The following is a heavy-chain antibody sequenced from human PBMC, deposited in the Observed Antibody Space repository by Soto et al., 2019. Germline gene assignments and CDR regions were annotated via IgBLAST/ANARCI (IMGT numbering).Heavy chain of an antibody. Sequence: SVEVSCKVSGGIFNSYAISWVRQAPGEGLEWMGAIIPMFGSATYAQKFRGRATITADESTSTAYMELRSLRSDDTAGYYCAREDSYDSSGYYTLRVFDYWGQGTLVTVSS. CDR1: GGIFNSYA. J-gene: IGHJ4*02. CDR2: IIPMFGSA. CDR3: AREDSYDSSGYYTLRVFDY. V-gene: IGHV1-69*13. D-gene: IGHD3-22*01.